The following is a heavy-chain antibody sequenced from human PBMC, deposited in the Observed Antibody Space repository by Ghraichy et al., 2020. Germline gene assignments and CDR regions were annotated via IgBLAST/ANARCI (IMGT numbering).Heavy chain of an antibody. V-gene: IGHV3-21*01. J-gene: IGHJ2*01. Sequence: GGSLRLSCAASGFTFSSYSMNWVRQAPGKGLEWVSSISSSSSYIYYADSVKGRFTISRDNAKNSLYLQMNSLRAEDTAVYYCARAPDGYNWNYDDWYFDLWGRGTLVTVSS. D-gene: IGHD1-7*01. CDR1: GFTFSSYS. CDR2: ISSSSSYI. CDR3: ARAPDGYNWNYDDWYFDL.